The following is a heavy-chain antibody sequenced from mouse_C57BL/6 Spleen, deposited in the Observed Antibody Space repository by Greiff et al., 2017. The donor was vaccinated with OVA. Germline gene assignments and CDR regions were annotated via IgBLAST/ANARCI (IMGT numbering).Heavy chain of an antibody. CDR3: ARPHDYDYYAMDY. V-gene: IGHV1-61*01. CDR1: GYTFTSYW. D-gene: IGHD2-4*01. CDR2: IYPSDSET. Sequence: QVQLQQPGAELVRPGSSVKLSCKASGYTFTSYWMDWVKQRPGQGLEWIGNIYPSDSETHYNQKFKDKATLTVDKSSSTAYMQLSSLTSEDSAVYYCARPHDYDYYAMDYWGQGTSVTVSS. J-gene: IGHJ4*01.